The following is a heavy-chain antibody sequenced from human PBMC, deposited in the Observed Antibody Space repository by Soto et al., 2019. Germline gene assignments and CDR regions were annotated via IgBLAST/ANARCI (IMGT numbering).Heavy chain of an antibody. D-gene: IGHD3-22*01. V-gene: IGHV3-66*01. J-gene: IGHJ4*02. CDR3: ARDHYDSSGYYSGVDY. Sequence: GGDLRSSWRPPGFECRTRSLTWARKTQGKGLEWVSVIYSGGSTYYADSVKGRFTISRDNSKNTLYLQMNSLRAEDTAVYYCARDHYDSSGYYSGVDYWGQGTLVTVSS. CDR1: GFECRTRS. CDR2: IYSGGST.